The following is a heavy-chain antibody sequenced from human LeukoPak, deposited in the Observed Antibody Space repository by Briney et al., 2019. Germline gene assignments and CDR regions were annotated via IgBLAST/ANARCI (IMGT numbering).Heavy chain of an antibody. D-gene: IGHD6-19*01. J-gene: IGHJ4*02. Sequence: ASVKVSCKASGYTFTSYGISWVRQAPGQGLEWMGWISAYNGNTNYAQKLQGRVTMTTDTSTSTAYMELRSLRSDDTAVYYCARDTAWSVGYSSGRNPWDYWGQGTLVTVSS. V-gene: IGHV1-18*01. CDR3: ARDTAWSVGYSSGRNPWDY. CDR1: GYTFTSYG. CDR2: ISAYNGNT.